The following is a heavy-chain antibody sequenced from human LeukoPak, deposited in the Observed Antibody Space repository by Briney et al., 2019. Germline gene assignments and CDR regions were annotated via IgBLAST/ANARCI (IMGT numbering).Heavy chain of an antibody. CDR2: IHYDGSNE. CDR3: AKAGRYCSSTSCYEGDY. Sequence: PGGSLRLSCAASGFTFSSYGMHWVRQAPGKGLEWVAFIHYDGSNEYYADSVKGRFTISRDDSRNTLYLQMNSLRAEDTAVYYCAKAGRYCSSTSCYEGDYWGQGTLVTVSS. CDR1: GFTFSSYG. V-gene: IGHV3-30*02. D-gene: IGHD2-2*01. J-gene: IGHJ4*02.